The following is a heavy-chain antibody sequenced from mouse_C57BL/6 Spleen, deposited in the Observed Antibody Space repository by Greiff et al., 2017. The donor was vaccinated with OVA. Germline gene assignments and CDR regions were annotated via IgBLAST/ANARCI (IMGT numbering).Heavy chain of an antibody. V-gene: IGHV2-2*01. CDR2: IWSGGST. J-gene: IGHJ2*01. Sequence: QVQLKESGPGLVQPSQSLSITCTVSGFSLTSYGVHWVRQSPGKGLEWLGVIWSGGSTDYNAAFISRLSISKDNSKSQVFFKMNSLQADDTARYYCARRGDYDGFDYWGQGTTLTVSS. CDR1: GFSLTSYG. CDR3: ARRGDYDGFDY. D-gene: IGHD2-4*01.